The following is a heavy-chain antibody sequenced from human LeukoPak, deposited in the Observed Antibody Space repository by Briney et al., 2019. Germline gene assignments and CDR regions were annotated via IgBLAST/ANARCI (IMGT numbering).Heavy chain of an antibody. CDR3: ARAPMTTVTNFYYYMDV. J-gene: IGHJ6*03. CDR1: GYTFTGYY. Sequence: ASVKVSCKASGYTFTGYYMHWVRQAPGQGLEWMGWMNPNNGNKGYDQKFQGRVTFTRDTSISTAYMELSGLRSEDTAVYYCARAPMTTVTNFYYYMDVWGKGTTVTVSS. CDR2: MNPNNGNK. V-gene: IGHV1-8*03. D-gene: IGHD4-17*01.